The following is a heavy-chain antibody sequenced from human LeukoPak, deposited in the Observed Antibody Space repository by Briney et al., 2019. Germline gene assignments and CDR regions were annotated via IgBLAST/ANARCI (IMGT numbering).Heavy chain of an antibody. D-gene: IGHD6-19*01. V-gene: IGHV3-23*01. CDR2: ISGSGGGT. Sequence: GGSLRLSCAASGFTFSSSPISWLRQALGKGLEWVSAISGSGGGTYYADSVKGRFTISRDNSKNTLYLQMNSLRAEDTAVYYCAKHRGDGSGWYWGQGTPVTVSS. CDR1: GFTFSSSP. J-gene: IGHJ4*02. CDR3: AKHRGDGSGWY.